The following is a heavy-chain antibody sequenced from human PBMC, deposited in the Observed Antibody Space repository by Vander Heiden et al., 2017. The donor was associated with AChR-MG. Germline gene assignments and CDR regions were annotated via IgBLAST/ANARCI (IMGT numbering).Heavy chain of an antibody. D-gene: IGHD1-20*01. CDR3: AKFGMSSSSSWSDS. Sequence: QVQLVQSGAEVKEPGASVKVSCRASGYNFDVHFIHWVRQDPGQGREWMGWFNPANGDTKYAQNFQGRVTMTSDTSMKTVYMDLNSLKSDDTAVYFCAKFGMSSSSSWSDSWGQGTPVTVSS. CDR2: FNPANGDT. V-gene: IGHV1-2*02. J-gene: IGHJ4*02. CDR1: GYNFDVHF.